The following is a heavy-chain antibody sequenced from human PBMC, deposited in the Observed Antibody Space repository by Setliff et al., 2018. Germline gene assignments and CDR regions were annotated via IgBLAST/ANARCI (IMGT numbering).Heavy chain of an antibody. J-gene: IGHJ4*02. CDR3: ARLSPYNTGPPFDY. Sequence: SETLSLTCSVSGDSIFDNYWSWIRQSPGRGLEWIAYISYTGSTHYNPSPKGRVTISLDTSKNHFSLNLRSVTAADTAVYYCARLSPYNTGPPFDYWGQGTLVTVSS. CDR1: GDSIFDNY. V-gene: IGHV4-59*08. CDR2: ISYTGST. D-gene: IGHD2-8*02.